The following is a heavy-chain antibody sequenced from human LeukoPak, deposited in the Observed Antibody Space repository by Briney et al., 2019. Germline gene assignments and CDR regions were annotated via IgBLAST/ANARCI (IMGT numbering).Heavy chain of an antibody. CDR3: ARGTPGEYWIGDPLGGFDY. Sequence: SETLSLTCTVSGGSISSYYWSWIRQPPGKGLEWIGYIYYGGSTNYNPSLKSRVTISVDTSKNQFSLKLRSVTAADTAVYYCARGTPGEYWIGDPLGGFDYWGQGTLVTVSS. CDR1: GGSISSYY. CDR2: IYYGGST. D-gene: IGHD2/OR15-2a*01. V-gene: IGHV4-59*01. J-gene: IGHJ4*02.